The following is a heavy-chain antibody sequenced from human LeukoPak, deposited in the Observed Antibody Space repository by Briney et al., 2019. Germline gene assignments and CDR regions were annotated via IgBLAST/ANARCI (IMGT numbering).Heavy chain of an antibody. CDR2: IYYSGST. Sequence: SETLSLTCTVSGGSISSYYWSWIRQPPGKGLEWIGYIYYSGSTNYNPSLKSRVTISVDTSKNQFSLKLSSVTAADTAVYYCATKFGAGYYYDSSGYGDAFDIWGQGTMVTVSS. V-gene: IGHV4-59*01. CDR3: ATKFGAGYYYDSSGYGDAFDI. CDR1: GGSISSYY. J-gene: IGHJ3*02. D-gene: IGHD3-22*01.